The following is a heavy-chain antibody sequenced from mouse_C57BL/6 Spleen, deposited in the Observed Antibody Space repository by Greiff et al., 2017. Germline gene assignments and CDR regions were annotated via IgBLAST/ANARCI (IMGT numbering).Heavy chain of an antibody. CDR3: ARSTAQATGAMDY. V-gene: IGHV2-9-1*01. CDR1: GFSLTSYA. J-gene: IGHJ4*01. CDR2: IWTGGGT. D-gene: IGHD3-2*02. Sequence: VKLVESGPGLVAPSQSLSITCTVSGFSLTSYAISWVRQPPGKGLEWLGVIWTGGGTDYNSALKSRLSISKDNSKSQVFLKMNSLQTDDTARYYCARSTAQATGAMDYWGQGTSVTVSS.